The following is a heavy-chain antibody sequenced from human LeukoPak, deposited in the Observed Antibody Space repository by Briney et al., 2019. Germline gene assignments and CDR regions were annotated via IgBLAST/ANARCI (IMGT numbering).Heavy chain of an antibody. CDR2: ISGSGGST. D-gene: IGHD3-9*01. Sequence: PGGSLRLSCTVSGFTVSSNSMSWVRQAPGKGLEWVSAISGSGGSTYYADSVKGRFTISRDNSKNTLYLQMNSLRAEDTAVYYCAKDLTHSYDILTGYYKADDAFYIWGHGTMVTVSS. CDR3: AKDLTHSYDILTGYYKADDAFYI. V-gene: IGHV3-23*01. CDR1: GFTVSSNS. J-gene: IGHJ3*02.